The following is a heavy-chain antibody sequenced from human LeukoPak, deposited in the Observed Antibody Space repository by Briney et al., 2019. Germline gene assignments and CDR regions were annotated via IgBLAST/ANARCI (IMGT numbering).Heavy chain of an antibody. Sequence: GGSLRLSCAASGFTFDDYTMHWVRQAPGKGLEWVSGISWNSGSIGYADSVKGRFTISRDNAKNSLYLQMNSLRAEDTAVYYCAAGNYYDSSGYYYGYYYMDVWGKGTTVTISS. CDR2: ISWNSGSI. CDR1: GFTFDDYT. V-gene: IGHV3-9*01. CDR3: AAGNYYDSSGYYYGYYYMDV. J-gene: IGHJ6*03. D-gene: IGHD3-22*01.